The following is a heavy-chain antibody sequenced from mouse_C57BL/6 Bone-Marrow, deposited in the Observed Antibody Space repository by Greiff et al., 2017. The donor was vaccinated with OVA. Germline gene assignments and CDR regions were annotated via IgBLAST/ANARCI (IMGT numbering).Heavy chain of an antibody. Sequence: VQRVESGGDLVKPGGSLKLSCAASGFTFSSHGMSWVRQTPDKRLEWVATLSSGGSYTYYPDSVKGRFTISRDNAKNTLYLQMSSLKSEDTAMYYCARHGDYGSFFDYWGQGTTLTDSS. CDR3: ARHGDYGSFFDY. V-gene: IGHV5-6*01. J-gene: IGHJ2*01. CDR1: GFTFSSHG. CDR2: LSSGGSYT. D-gene: IGHD1-1*01.